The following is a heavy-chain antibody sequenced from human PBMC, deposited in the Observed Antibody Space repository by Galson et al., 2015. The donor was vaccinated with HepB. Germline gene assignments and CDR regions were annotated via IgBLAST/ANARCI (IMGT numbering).Heavy chain of an antibody. D-gene: IGHD3-3*01. CDR2: IRSKGEGGTM. J-gene: IGHJ4*02. CDR3: ARIARGDCDY. V-gene: IGHV3-15*01. Sequence: SLRLSCAVSGLTFSNVWMAWVRQAPGRGLEWIGRIRSKGEGGTMDYAASVGGRLTISRDDSKNTLYLQMNSLQIEDTGVYYCARIARGDCDYWGQGTLVTVSS. CDR1: GLTFSNVW.